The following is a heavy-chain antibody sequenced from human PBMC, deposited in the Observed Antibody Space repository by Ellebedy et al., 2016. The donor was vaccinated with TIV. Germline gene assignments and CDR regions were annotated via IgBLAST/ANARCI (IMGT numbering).Heavy chain of an antibody. Sequence: PGGSLRLSCAASGFTFSDHYMDWVRQAPGKGLEWVGRTRDKPHSYTTEYAASVKGRFTISRDDSKNLLYLQMNSLKTEDTAVYYCATVTTPKWGQGTLVTVSS. D-gene: IGHD4-17*01. CDR3: ATVTTPK. V-gene: IGHV3-72*01. CDR2: TRDKPHSYTT. J-gene: IGHJ4*02. CDR1: GFTFSDHY.